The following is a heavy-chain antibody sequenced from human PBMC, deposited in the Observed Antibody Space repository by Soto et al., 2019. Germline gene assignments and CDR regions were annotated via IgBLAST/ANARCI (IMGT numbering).Heavy chain of an antibody. J-gene: IGHJ4*02. Sequence: ASVKVSCKASGYTFTSYGISWVRQAPGQGLEWMGWISAYNGNTNYAQKLQGRVTMTTDTSTSTAYMELRSLRSDDTAVYYCARDSWDIVVVVAATDYWGQGTLVTVSS. CDR1: GYTFTSYG. D-gene: IGHD2-15*01. CDR2: ISAYNGNT. CDR3: ARDSWDIVVVVAATDY. V-gene: IGHV1-18*04.